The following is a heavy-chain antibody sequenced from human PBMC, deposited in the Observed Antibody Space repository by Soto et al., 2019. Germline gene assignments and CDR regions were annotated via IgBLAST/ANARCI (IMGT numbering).Heavy chain of an antibody. D-gene: IGHD5-18*01. CDR3: ARRHGYSFDY. Sequence: QVQLQESGPGLVKPSETLSLTCTVSGGSIRSYYWSWIRQPPGKGLEWIGYIYYSGSTNYNPSLKSRVTISVDTSKNQFSLKLSSVTAADTAVYYCARRHGYSFDYWGQGTLVTVSS. J-gene: IGHJ4*02. CDR1: GGSIRSYY. V-gene: IGHV4-59*01. CDR2: IYYSGST.